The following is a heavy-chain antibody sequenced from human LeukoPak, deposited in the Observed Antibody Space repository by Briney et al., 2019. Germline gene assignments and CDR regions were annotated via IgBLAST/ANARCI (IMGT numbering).Heavy chain of an antibody. CDR1: GGSIGRGSYY. V-gene: IGHV4-39*07. CDR2: IYYSGST. Sequence: SETLSLTCSVSGGSIGRGSYYWGWSRQSPGKGLGWIGSIYYSGSTNYNPSLQSRVTISVDTSKNQFSLKLSSVTAADPAVYYCTRDSSGYDWFYDYWGQGTLVTVSS. D-gene: IGHD5-12*01. CDR3: TRDSSGYDWFYDY. J-gene: IGHJ4*02.